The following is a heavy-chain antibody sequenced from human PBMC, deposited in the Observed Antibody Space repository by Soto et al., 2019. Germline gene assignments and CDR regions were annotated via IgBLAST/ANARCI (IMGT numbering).Heavy chain of an antibody. Sequence: QVQLVQSGAEVKKPGSSVKVSCKASGGTFSSYAISWVRQAPGQGLEWMGGIIPIFGTANYAQKFQGRVTITADESTSTAYMELCSLRSDDTAVYYGARAIVATTQYYYYGMDVWGQGTTVTVSS. J-gene: IGHJ6*02. D-gene: IGHD5-12*01. CDR2: IIPIFGTA. CDR1: GGTFSSYA. CDR3: ARAIVATTQYYYYGMDV. V-gene: IGHV1-69*12.